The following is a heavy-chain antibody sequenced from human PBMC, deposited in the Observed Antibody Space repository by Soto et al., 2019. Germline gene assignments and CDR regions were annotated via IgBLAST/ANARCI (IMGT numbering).Heavy chain of an antibody. V-gene: IGHV3-7*04. J-gene: IGHJ2*01. CDR2: IKQDGSEK. D-gene: IGHD2-2*01. Sequence: PVGSLRLSCAASGFTFSSDWMSWVRQAPGKGLEWVANIKQDGSEKYYVDSVKGRFTISRDNAKNALYLQMNSLRAEDTAVYYCARAPGTAHCSSTSCYGGDDWYFDLWGRGTLVTVSS. CDR3: ARAPGTAHCSSTSCYGGDDWYFDL. CDR1: GFTFSSDW.